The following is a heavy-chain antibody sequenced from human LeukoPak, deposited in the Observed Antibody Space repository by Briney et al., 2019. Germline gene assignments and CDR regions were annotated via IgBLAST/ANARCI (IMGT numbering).Heavy chain of an antibody. CDR3: ARGYHGSDYFDY. J-gene: IGHJ4*02. CDR1: GGSFSGYY. D-gene: IGHD2-2*01. CDR2: INHSGST. Sequence: ASETLSLTYAVYGGSFSGYYWSWIRQPPGKGLEWIGEINHSGSTNYNPSLKSRVTISVDTSKNQFSLKLSSVTAADTAVYYCARGYHGSDYFDYWGQGTLVTASS. V-gene: IGHV4-34*01.